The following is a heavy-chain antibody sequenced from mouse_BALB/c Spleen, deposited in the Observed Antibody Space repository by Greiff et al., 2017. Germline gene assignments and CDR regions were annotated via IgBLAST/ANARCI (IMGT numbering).Heavy chain of an antibody. CDR1: GVDFSRYW. CDR2: INPDSSTI. Sequence: ATGGVDFSRYWMSWVRQAPGKGLEWIGEINPDSSTINYTPSLKDKFIISRDNAKNTLYLQMSKVRSEDTALYYCARGWDRFAYWGQGTLVTVSA. CDR3: ARGWDRFAY. V-gene: IGHV4-1*02. D-gene: IGHD4-1*01. J-gene: IGHJ3*01.